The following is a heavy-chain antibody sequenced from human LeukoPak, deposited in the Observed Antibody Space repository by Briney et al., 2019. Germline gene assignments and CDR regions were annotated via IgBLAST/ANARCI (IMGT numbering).Heavy chain of an antibody. CDR1: GGSISSYY. Sequence: SETLSLTCTVSGGSISSYYWSWIRQPPGKELEWIGYIYYSGSTNYNPSLKSRVTISVDTSKNQFSLKLSSVTAADTAVYYCARAAGVGTFYYYYGMDVWGQGTTVTVSS. D-gene: IGHD1-14*01. CDR2: IYYSGST. CDR3: ARAAGVGTFYYYYGMDV. J-gene: IGHJ6*02. V-gene: IGHV4-59*01.